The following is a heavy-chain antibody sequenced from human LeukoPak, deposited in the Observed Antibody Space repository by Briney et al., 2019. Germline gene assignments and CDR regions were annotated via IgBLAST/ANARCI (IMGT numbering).Heavy chain of an antibody. J-gene: IGHJ4*02. CDR2: ISSNGGST. Sequence: GGSLRLSCAASGFTFSSYSMHWVRQAPGKGLEHVSAISSNGGSTYYANSMKGRFTISRDNSKNTLFLQMGSLRAEDMAEYYCASGTLTELDYWGQGTLVTVSS. CDR1: GFTFSSYS. D-gene: IGHD4-11*01. V-gene: IGHV3-64*01. CDR3: ASGTLTELDY.